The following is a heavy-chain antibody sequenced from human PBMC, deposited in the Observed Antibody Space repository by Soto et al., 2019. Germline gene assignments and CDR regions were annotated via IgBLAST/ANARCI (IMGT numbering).Heavy chain of an antibody. CDR1: GGSISSGGYY. J-gene: IGHJ5*02. CDR2: IYYSGST. Sequence: QVQLQESSTGLVKPSQTLSLTCTVSGGSISSGGYYWSWIRQHPGKGLEWIGYIYYSGSTYYHPSLKSRVTISVDTSKNPFSLKLSSVTAADTAVYYCARDLGGTRNNWFDPWGQGTLVTVSS. CDR3: ARDLGGTRNNWFDP. V-gene: IGHV4-31*03. D-gene: IGHD2-15*01.